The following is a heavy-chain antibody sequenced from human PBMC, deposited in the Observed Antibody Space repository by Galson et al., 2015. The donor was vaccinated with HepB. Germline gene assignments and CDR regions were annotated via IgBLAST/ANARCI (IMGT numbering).Heavy chain of an antibody. CDR2: TRDKANSYTT. CDR1: GFTFSDHY. V-gene: IGHV3-72*01. CDR3: ARAGSKGVRGDQYAMDV. Sequence: SLRLSCAGSGFTFSDHYMDWVRQAPGKGLEWVGRTRDKANSYTTKYAASVEDRFTVSRDDSKNSLYLQMNSLNTEDTAVYYCARAGSKGVRGDQYAMDVWGQGTTVTVSS. D-gene: IGHD3-10*01. J-gene: IGHJ6*02.